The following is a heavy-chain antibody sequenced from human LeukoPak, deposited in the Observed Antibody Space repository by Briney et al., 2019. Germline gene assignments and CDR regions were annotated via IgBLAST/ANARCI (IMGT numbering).Heavy chain of an antibody. Sequence: SVKVSCKASGGTFSSYAISWVRQAPGQGLEWMGGIIPIFGTANYAQKFQGRVTITADESTSTAYMELSSLRSEDTAVYYCASGLKTAYYYDPLFDYWGQGTLVTVSP. J-gene: IGHJ4*02. CDR1: GGTFSSYA. V-gene: IGHV1-69*13. CDR3: ASGLKTAYYYDPLFDY. D-gene: IGHD3-22*01. CDR2: IIPIFGTA.